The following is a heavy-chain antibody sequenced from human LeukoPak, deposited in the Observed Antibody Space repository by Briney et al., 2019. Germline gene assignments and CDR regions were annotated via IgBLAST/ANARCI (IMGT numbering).Heavy chain of an antibody. D-gene: IGHD3-22*01. V-gene: IGHV3-23*01. J-gene: IGHJ3*02. CDR2: ISGSGGST. CDR1: GFTFSSYA. Sequence: PGGSLRLSCAASGFTFSSYAMSWVRQAPGKGLEWVSAISGSGGSTYYADSVKGRFTISRDNSKNTLYLQMNSLRAEDTAVYYCARGGRGSAAVVAPRSFDIWGQGTMVTVSS. CDR3: ARGGRGSAAVVAPRSFDI.